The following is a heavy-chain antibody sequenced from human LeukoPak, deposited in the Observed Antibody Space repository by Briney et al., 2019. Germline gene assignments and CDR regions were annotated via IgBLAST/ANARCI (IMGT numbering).Heavy chain of an antibody. Sequence: ASVKVSCKVSGYTLTELSMHWVRQAPGKGLERMGGFDPEDGETIYAQKFQGRVTMTEDTSTDTAYMELSSLRSEDTAVYYCATLPRGHYYDSSGYYDYWGQGTLVTVSS. V-gene: IGHV1-24*01. CDR3: ATLPRGHYYDSSGYYDY. D-gene: IGHD3-22*01. J-gene: IGHJ4*02. CDR2: FDPEDGET. CDR1: GYTLTELS.